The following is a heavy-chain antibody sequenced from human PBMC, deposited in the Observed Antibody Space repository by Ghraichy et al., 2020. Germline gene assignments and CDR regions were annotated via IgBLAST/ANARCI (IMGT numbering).Heavy chain of an antibody. CDR1: GGSLSSYY. V-gene: IGHV4-59*01. Sequence: LNISCTVSGGSLSSYYWSWIRQPPGKGLEWIGYIYYSGSTNYNPSLKSRVTISVDTSKNQFSLKLSSVTAADTAVYYCARGRLRFLEDWGQGTLVTVSS. D-gene: IGHD3-3*01. CDR2: IYYSGST. CDR3: ARGRLRFLED. J-gene: IGHJ4*02.